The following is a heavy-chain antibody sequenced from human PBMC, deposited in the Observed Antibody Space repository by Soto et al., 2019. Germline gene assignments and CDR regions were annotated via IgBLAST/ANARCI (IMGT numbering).Heavy chain of an antibody. V-gene: IGHV3-30*18. D-gene: IGHD5-12*01. Sequence: GGSLRLSCAASGFTFSSYGMHWVRQAPGKGLEWVAVISYDGSNKYYADSVKGRFTISRDNSKNTLYLQMNSLRAEDTAVYYCAKDGGPYVDMATIFFYYRAQGTVVTVSS. CDR2: ISYDGSNK. CDR3: AKDGGPYVDMATIFFYY. CDR1: GFTFSSYG. J-gene: IGHJ4*01.